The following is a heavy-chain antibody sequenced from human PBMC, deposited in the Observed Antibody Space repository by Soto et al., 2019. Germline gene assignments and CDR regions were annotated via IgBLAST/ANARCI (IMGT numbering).Heavy chain of an antibody. D-gene: IGHD3-10*01. CDR3: AKVLSLRTSGKYYKPFFHGMDV. CDR2: INSGVDA. V-gene: IGHV3-23*01. J-gene: IGHJ6*02. Sequence: DVQLSESGGGLVQPGGSLRLTCAASGFSFNSHAMTWVRQAPGRGLEWVAAINSGVDAFYADSVKGRFTISRDNSKDTLCLQMNSLGVEDTALYYCAKVLSLRTSGKYYKPFFHGMDVWGLGTTVTVSS. CDR1: GFSFNSHA.